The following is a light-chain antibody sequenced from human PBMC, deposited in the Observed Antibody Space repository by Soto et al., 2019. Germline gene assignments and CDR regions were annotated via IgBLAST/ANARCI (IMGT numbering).Light chain of an antibody. CDR1: SSNIGSNT. Sequence: QSVLTQPPPASGTPGQRVTISCSGSSSNIGSNTVNWYQQLPGTAPKLLIYSNNQRPSGVPDRFSGSKSGTSASLAISGLQSEDEADYYCAAWDVSLNGWVFGGGTKLTVL. CDR2: SNN. CDR3: AAWDVSLNGWV. J-gene: IGLJ3*02. V-gene: IGLV1-44*01.